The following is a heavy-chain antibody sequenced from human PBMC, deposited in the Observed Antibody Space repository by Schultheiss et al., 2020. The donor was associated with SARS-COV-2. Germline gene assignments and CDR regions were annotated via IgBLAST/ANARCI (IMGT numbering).Heavy chain of an antibody. D-gene: IGHD3-3*01. V-gene: IGHV1-2*02. CDR3: ARAPLRYDFWSGYYSL. CDR1: GYTFTGYY. CDR2: INPNSGGT. J-gene: IGHJ4*02. Sequence: ALVKVSCKASGYTFTGYYMHWVRQAPGQGLEWMGWINPNSGGTNYAQKFQGRVTMTRDTSISTAYMELSRLRSDDTAVYYCARAPLRYDFWSGYYSLWGQGTLVTVSS.